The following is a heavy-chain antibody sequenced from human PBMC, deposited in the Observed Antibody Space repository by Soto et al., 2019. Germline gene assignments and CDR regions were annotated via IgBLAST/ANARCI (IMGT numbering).Heavy chain of an antibody. CDR2: INHSGIT. CDR3: ERGRWRPITMVRSNDY. Sequence: QVQLQQWGAGLLKPSETLSLTCAVYGVAFSGYYWSWIRQPPGKGLEWIGEINHSGITNYNPSLKGGVTIAVDTSKNKFSLKLSSVTAADTAVYYCERGRWRPITMVRSNDYWGQGTLVTVSS. V-gene: IGHV4-34*01. D-gene: IGHD3-10*01. J-gene: IGHJ4*02. CDR1: GVAFSGYY.